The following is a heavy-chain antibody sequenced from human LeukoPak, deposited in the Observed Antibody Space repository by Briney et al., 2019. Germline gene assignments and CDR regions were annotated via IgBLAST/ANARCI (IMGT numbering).Heavy chain of an antibody. CDR2: ISSSGSTI. J-gene: IGHJ4*02. Sequence: PGGSLRLSCAASGFTFSSYEMNWVRQAPGKGLDWVSYISSSGSTIYYADSVKGRFTISRDNAKNSLYLQMNSLRAEDTAVYYCARVMDTAMGVFDCWGQGTLVTVSS. CDR1: GFTFSSYE. CDR3: ARVMDTAMGVFDC. V-gene: IGHV3-48*03. D-gene: IGHD5-18*01.